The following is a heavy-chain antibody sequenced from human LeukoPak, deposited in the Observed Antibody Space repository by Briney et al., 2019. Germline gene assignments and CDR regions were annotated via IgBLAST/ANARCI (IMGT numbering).Heavy chain of an antibody. J-gene: IGHJ4*02. CDR1: GFTFSDHY. Sequence: PGGSLRLSCAASGFTFSDHYMSWIRQAPGKGLEWLSYISAGSSFTKYADSVKGRFTISRDNSKNSLYLQMNGLTAEDTAVYYCARGHISATGRFDYWGQGTLVTVSS. CDR2: ISAGSSFT. CDR3: ARGHISATGRFDY. D-gene: IGHD6-13*01. V-gene: IGHV3-11*06.